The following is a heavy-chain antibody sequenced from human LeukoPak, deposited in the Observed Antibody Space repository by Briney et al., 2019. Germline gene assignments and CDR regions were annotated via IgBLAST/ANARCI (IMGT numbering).Heavy chain of an antibody. V-gene: IGHV4-30-4*01. CDR2: IYYSGST. D-gene: IGHD2-2*02. J-gene: IGHJ4*02. CDR1: GGSISSGDYY. CDR3: ARAGENGPAAAIPGWFDY. Sequence: PSETLSLTCTVSGGSISSGDYYWSWIRQPPGKGLEWIGYIYYSGSTYYNPSLKSRVTISVDTSKNQFSLKLSSVTAADTAVYYCARAGENGPAAAIPGWFDYWGQGTLVTVSS.